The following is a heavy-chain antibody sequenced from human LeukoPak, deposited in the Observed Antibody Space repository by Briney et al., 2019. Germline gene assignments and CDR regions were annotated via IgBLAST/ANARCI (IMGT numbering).Heavy chain of an antibody. Sequence: SETLSLTCTVSNGSISSYYWSWIRQPPGKGLEWIGYIYYSGSANYNPSLKSRVTISVDTSKNQFSLKLSSVTAADTAVYYCASGGGSYLFRYWGQGTLVTVSS. D-gene: IGHD2-15*01. CDR3: ASGGGSYLFRY. V-gene: IGHV4-59*01. CDR1: NGSISSYY. CDR2: IYYSGSA. J-gene: IGHJ4*02.